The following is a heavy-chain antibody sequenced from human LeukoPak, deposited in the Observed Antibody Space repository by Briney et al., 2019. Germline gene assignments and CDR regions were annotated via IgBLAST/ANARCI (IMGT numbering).Heavy chain of an antibody. V-gene: IGHV3-53*01. J-gene: IGHJ4*02. Sequence: GGSLRLSCAASGFTVSSSYMAWVRQAPGKGLEGVSVIYPDGTTYYADSVKGRFTISRDTSKNTLYLQMNSLRAEDTAVYHCARRVSGCSGGSCLYYFDYWGQGSLVTVSS. CDR2: IYPDGTT. CDR3: ARRVSGCSGGSCLYYFDY. CDR1: GFTVSSSY. D-gene: IGHD2-15*01.